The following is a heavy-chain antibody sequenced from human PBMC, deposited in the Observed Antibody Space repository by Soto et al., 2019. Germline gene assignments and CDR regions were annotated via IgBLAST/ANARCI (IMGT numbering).Heavy chain of an antibody. V-gene: IGHV3-30*18. Sequence: QVQLVESGGGVVQPGRSLRLSCAASGFTFSSYGMHWVRQAPGNGLEWVAVISYDGSNKYYADSVKGRFTISRDNSKNTLYLQMNSLRAEDTAVYYCAKDNTAATLEGYYGMDVWGQGTTVTVSS. CDR1: GFTFSSYG. J-gene: IGHJ6*02. D-gene: IGHD2-2*02. CDR2: ISYDGSNK. CDR3: AKDNTAATLEGYYGMDV.